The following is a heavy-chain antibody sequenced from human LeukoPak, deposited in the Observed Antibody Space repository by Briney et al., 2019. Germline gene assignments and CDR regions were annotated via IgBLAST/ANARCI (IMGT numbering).Heavy chain of an antibody. CDR3: ARQQYGSDDALDI. Sequence: PGGSLRLSCAASGHTFSTYGMHWVRQAPGKGLEWVAVIWYDGTNKYYADSVKGRFTISRDNSKNTMDLQMNSLRAEDTAVYYCARQQYGSDDALDIWGQGTMVTVSS. D-gene: IGHD1/OR15-1a*01. V-gene: IGHV3-33*01. CDR2: IWYDGTNK. CDR1: GHTFSTYG. J-gene: IGHJ3*02.